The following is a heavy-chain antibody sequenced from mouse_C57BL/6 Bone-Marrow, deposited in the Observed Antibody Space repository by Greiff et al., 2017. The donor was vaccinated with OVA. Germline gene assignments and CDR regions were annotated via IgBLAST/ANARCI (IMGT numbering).Heavy chain of an antibody. Sequence: EVKLEESGGGLVQPGGSMKLSCAASGFTFSSYGMSWVRQTPDKRLEWVATISSGGSYTYYPDSVKGRFTISRDNAKNTLYLQMSSLKSEDTAMYYCARHFITTLGYFDYWGQGTTLTVSS. CDR2: ISSGGSYT. V-gene: IGHV5-6*03. CDR1: GFTFSSYG. CDR3: ARHFITTLGYFDY. J-gene: IGHJ2*01. D-gene: IGHD1-1*01.